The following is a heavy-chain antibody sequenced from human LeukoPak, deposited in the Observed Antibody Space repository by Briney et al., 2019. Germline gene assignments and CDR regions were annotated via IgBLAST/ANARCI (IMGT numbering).Heavy chain of an antibody. CDR1: GFSFSSYA. Sequence: GGSLRLSCAAWGFSFSSYAMSWVRQAPGKGREWGAAISGSCVITYYADAVKGRFTTSRDNSKTTTYLQMNSLRSEDTAVYYCARDAETIGSTIAPRPGSLDYWGPGTPVTVSS. CDR3: ARDAETIGSTIAPRPGSLDY. CDR2: ISGSCVIT. V-gene: IGHV3-23*01. J-gene: IGHJ4*02. D-gene: IGHD6-6*01.